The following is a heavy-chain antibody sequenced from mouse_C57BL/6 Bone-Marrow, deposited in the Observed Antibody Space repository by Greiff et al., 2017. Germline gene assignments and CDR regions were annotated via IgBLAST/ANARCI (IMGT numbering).Heavy chain of an antibody. V-gene: IGHV1-26*01. J-gene: IGHJ3*01. Sequence: EVQLQQSGPELVKPGASVKISCKASGYTFTDYYINWVKQSPGKSLEWIGDINPNNGGTSYNEKFKGKATLTVDKSSRTAYMERSSLTSEDSAVYYCARRDRLQRWFADWGKGTLVTVSA. CDR3: ARRDRLQRWFAD. D-gene: IGHD2-2*01. CDR2: INPNNGGT. CDR1: GYTFTDYY.